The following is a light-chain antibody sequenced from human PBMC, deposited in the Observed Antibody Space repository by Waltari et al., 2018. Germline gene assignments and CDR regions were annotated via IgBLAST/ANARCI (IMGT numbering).Light chain of an antibody. Sequence: DIQMTQSPSSLSASVGDRVTIPCRASQDITNELVWFQQRPGKAPKRLIYAASSLQSGVPSRFSGSGFGTEFTLTISSLQPEDFATYYCLQHNNYPRTFGQGTKVEIK. J-gene: IGKJ1*01. CDR1: QDITNE. CDR2: AAS. CDR3: LQHNNYPRT. V-gene: IGKV1-17*01.